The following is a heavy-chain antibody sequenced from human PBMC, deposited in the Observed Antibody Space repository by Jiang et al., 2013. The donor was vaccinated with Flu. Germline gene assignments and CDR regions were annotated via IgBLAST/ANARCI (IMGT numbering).Heavy chain of an antibody. D-gene: IGHD3-16*01. CDR1: GGSFSGYY. Sequence: LLKPSETLSLTCAVYGGSFSGYYWSWIRQPPGKGLEWIGEINHSGSTNYNPSLKSRVTISVDTSKNQFSLKLSSVTAADTAVYYCARVQGGRYYYYGMDVWGKGTTVTVSS. J-gene: IGHJ6*04. CDR2: INHSGST. V-gene: IGHV4-34*01. CDR3: ARVQGGRYYYYGMDV.